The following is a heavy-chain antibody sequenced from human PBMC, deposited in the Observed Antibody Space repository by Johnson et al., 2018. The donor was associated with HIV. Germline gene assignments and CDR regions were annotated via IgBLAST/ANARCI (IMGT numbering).Heavy chain of an antibody. Sequence: QVQLVESGGGVVQPGTSLRLSCAASGFTFSYYAIFWVRQAPCKGLEWVAVISHDGSNKYYADSVKGRFTISRDNSKNTLYLQMNSLRPEDTAVYFCARGGLYIQFLAFDAFDILGQGTMVTVSS. V-gene: IGHV3-30-3*01. CDR1: GFTFSYYA. D-gene: IGHD4-11*01. CDR3: ARGGLYIQFLAFDAFDI. CDR2: ISHDGSNK. J-gene: IGHJ3*02.